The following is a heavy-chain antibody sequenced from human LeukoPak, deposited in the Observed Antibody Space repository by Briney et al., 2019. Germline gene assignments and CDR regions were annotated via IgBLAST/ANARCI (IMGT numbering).Heavy chain of an antibody. CDR3: VKGAESYCDSRSDY. D-gene: IGHD3-22*01. CDR1: GFTFSSYA. V-gene: IGHV3-64D*09. CDR2: ISNNGGST. Sequence: RTGRSLRLSCAASGFTFSSYAMHWVRQAPGKGLEYVSAISNNGGSTYYVDSVKGRFTISRDNSKNTLYLQMSSLRAEDTAVFYCVKGAESYCDSRSDYWGQGTLVTVSS. J-gene: IGHJ4*02.